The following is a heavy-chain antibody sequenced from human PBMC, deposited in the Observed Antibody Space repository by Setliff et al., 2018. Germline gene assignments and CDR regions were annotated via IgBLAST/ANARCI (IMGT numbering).Heavy chain of an antibody. J-gene: IGHJ4*02. D-gene: IGHD1-1*01. CDR3: ARTGTYRYFDY. V-gene: IGHV4-39*01. Sequence: SETLSLTCTVSGDSTSSGTNYWSWIRQPPGKGLEWIGRIYYRGTTYYNASLRSRLTISVDTSKNQFSLKLNSVTAPDTAVYYCARTGTYRYFDYWGQGILVTVSS. CDR2: IYYRGTT. CDR1: GDSTSSGTNY.